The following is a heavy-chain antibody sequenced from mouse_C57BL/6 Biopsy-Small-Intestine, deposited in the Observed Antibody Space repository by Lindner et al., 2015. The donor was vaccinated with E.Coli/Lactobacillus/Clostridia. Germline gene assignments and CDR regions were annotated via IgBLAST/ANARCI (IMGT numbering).Heavy chain of an antibody. D-gene: IGHD2-3*01. Sequence: VRAARSRGGGLVKPGGSLKLSCAASGFTFSDYGMHWVRQAPEKGLEWVAYISSGSSTIYYADTVKGRFTISRDNAKNTLFLQMTSLRSEDTAMYYCARRSYDGYFFDYWGQGTTLTVSS. V-gene: IGHV5-17*01. J-gene: IGHJ2*01. CDR2: ISSGSSTI. CDR1: GFTFSDYG. CDR3: ARRSYDGYFFDY.